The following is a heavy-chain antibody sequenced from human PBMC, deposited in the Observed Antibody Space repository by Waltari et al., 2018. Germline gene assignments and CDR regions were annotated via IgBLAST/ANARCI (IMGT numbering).Heavy chain of an antibody. Sequence: QVQLQESGPGLVKPSQTLSLTCTVSGGSISSGSYYWSWIRQPAGKGLEWIGRNYTRWSTHYNPSLKGRVTISVDTSKNQFSLKLGSVTAADTAVYYCARGGITGTRNAFDIWGQGTMVTVSS. CDR1: GGSISSGSYY. CDR3: ARGGITGTRNAFDI. D-gene: IGHD1-7*01. CDR2: NYTRWST. V-gene: IGHV4-61*02. J-gene: IGHJ3*02.